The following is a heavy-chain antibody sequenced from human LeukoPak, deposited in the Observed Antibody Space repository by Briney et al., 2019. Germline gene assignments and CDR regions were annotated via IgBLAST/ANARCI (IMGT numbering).Heavy chain of an antibody. J-gene: IGHJ4*02. CDR1: GGSISSYY. V-gene: IGHV4-39*07. D-gene: IGHD3-22*01. Sequence: PSETLSLTCTVSGGSISSYYWSWIRQPPGRGLEWIGSIYYSGSTYYNPSLKSRVTISVDTSKNQFSLKLSSVTAADTAVYYCARVDYDSSGYYVVYWGQGTLVTASS. CDR2: IYYSGST. CDR3: ARVDYDSSGYYVVY.